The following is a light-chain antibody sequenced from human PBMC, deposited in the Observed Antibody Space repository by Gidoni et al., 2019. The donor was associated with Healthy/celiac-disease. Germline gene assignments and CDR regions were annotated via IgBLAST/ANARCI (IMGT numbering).Light chain of an antibody. J-gene: IGKJ4*01. CDR3: QQRSNLLT. V-gene: IGKV3-11*01. CDR2: DAS. CDR1: QSVSSY. Sequence: EIVLTQSPATLSLSPGERATISCRASQSVSSYLAWYQQKPGQAPRLLIYDASNRATGIPARFSGSGSGTDFTLTISSLAPEDFAVYYCQQRSNLLTFGGGTKVEIK.